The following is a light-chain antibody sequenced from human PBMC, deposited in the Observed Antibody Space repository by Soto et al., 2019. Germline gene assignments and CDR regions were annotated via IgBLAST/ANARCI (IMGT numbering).Light chain of an antibody. V-gene: IGLV2-14*01. J-gene: IGLJ2*01. CDR3: SSYTSSSTQGVV. CDR1: SSDVGGYNY. CDR2: DVS. Sequence: QSVLTQPASVSGSPGQSITISCTGTSSDVGGYNYVSWYQQHPGKAPKLMIYDVSNRPSGVSNRFSGSKSGNTASLTISGLQAEDEADYYCSSYTSSSTQGVVFGGGTQLTVL.